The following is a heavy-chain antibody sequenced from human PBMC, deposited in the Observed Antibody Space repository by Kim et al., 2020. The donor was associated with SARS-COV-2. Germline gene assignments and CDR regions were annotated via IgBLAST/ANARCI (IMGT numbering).Heavy chain of an antibody. V-gene: IGHV3-23*01. J-gene: IGHJ6*02. D-gene: IGHD3-9*01. CDR3: AKDRSYVLRYFGGMDV. Sequence: SVTGRFTISRDNSKNTLSLQMNSLRAEDTAVYYCAKDRSYVLRYFGGMDVWGQGTPVTVSS.